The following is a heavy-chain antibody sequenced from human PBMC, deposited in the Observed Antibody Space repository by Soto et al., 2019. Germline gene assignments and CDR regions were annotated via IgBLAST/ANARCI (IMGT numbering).Heavy chain of an antibody. J-gene: IGHJ6*02. CDR3: ANGKDGVSYYYGMDV. Sequence: VQLVESGGGVVQPGRSLRLSCAASGFTFRSYGMHWVRQAPGKGLEWVAVISYDGREIHYVDSVKGRFTISRDNSKDTLYLQMNSLRGEDTAVYFCANGKDGVSYYYGMDVWGPGTTVAVSS. CDR2: ISYDGREI. D-gene: IGHD3-10*01. CDR1: GFTFRSYG. V-gene: IGHV3-30*18.